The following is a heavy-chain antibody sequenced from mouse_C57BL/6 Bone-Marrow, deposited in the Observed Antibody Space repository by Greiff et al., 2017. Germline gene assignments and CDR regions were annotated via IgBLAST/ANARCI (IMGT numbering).Heavy chain of an antibody. D-gene: IGHD1-1*01. CDR1: GYTFTSYW. CDR3: TRDSITTVVAEGFAY. V-gene: IGHV1-5*01. Sequence: VQLQQSGTVLARPGASVKMSCKTSGYTFTSYWMHWVKQRPGQGLEWIGAIYPGNSDTSYNQKFKGKAKLTAVTSASTAYMELSSLTNEDSAVYYCTRDSITTVVAEGFAYWGQGTLVTVSA. CDR2: IYPGNSDT. J-gene: IGHJ3*01.